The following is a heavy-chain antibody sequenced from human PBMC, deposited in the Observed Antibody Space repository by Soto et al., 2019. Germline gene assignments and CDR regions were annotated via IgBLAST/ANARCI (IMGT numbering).Heavy chain of an antibody. CDR1: GFTFSTYS. CDR2: ISSRSDI. CDR3: AREYTAWPLAYGLDV. V-gene: IGHV3-21*01. J-gene: IGHJ6*02. Sequence: GGSLRLSCVVPGFTFSTYSINWVRQAPGKGLEWVSSISSRSDIYYADSVKGRFTISRDNAKNSVSLHMNSLRAEDTAVYYCAREYTAWPLAYGLDVWGQGTTVTVSS. D-gene: IGHD2-2*02.